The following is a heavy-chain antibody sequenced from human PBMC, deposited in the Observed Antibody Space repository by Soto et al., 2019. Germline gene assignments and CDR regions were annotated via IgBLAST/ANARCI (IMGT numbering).Heavy chain of an antibody. V-gene: IGHV3-7*01. CDR3: ARDPPRGCISTSCQY. CDR2: IKQDGSEK. D-gene: IGHD2-2*01. CDR1: GFTFSSYW. Sequence: EVQLVESGGGLVQPGGSLRLSCAASGFTFSSYWMSWVRQAPGKGLEWVANIKQDGSEKYYVDSVKGRFTISRDNAKNPLDLQMNGLRAEDAAVYYCARDPPRGCISTSCQYWVQGTLVTVSS. J-gene: IGHJ4*02.